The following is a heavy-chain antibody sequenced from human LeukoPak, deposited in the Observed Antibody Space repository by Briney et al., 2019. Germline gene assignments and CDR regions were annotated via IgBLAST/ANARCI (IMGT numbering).Heavy chain of an antibody. Sequence: GRSLRLSCAASGFTFSSYGIHWVRQAPGKGLEWVAVISSDGRITYYADSVKGRFTISRDNAKNSLYLQMNSLRAEDTAVYYCARDGDYWGQGTLVTVSS. CDR2: ISSDGRIT. CDR3: ARDGDY. V-gene: IGHV3-33*08. CDR1: GFTFSSYG. J-gene: IGHJ4*02.